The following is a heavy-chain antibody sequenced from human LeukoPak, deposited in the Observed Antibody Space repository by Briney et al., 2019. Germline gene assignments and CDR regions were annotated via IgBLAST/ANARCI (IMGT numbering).Heavy chain of an antibody. D-gene: IGHD6-13*01. V-gene: IGHV4-39*01. CDR2: INYGGNT. Sequence: SETLFLTCTVSGASISTSSSYWAWIRQPPGKGLEWIGSINYGGNTYYNPSLTSRVTVPVDTSKQQFSLKLSSVTAADAAVYYCARGRPAAGQYFFDYWGQGALVTVSS. CDR3: ARGRPAAGQYFFDY. J-gene: IGHJ4*02. CDR1: GASISTSSSY.